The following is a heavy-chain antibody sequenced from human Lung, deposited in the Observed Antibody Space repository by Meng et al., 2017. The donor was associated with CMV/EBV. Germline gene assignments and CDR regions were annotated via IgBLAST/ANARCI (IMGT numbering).Heavy chain of an antibody. CDR3: AKVVVPAAMRNWFDP. D-gene: IGHD2-2*01. Sequence: ESLKFSCAASGFTFSSYAMSWVRQAPGKGLEWVSAISGSGGSTYYADSVKGRFTISRDNSKNTLYLQMNSLRAEDTAVYYCAKVVVPAAMRNWFDPWGQGTXVTVSS. CDR1: GFTFSSYA. V-gene: IGHV3-23*01. CDR2: ISGSGGST. J-gene: IGHJ5*02.